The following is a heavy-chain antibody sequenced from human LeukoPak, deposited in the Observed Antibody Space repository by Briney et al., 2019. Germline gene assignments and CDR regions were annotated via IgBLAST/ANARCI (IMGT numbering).Heavy chain of an antibody. J-gene: IGHJ5*02. Sequence: TSETLSLTCTVSGGSISSYYWSWIRQPPGKGLEWLGYIYYSGSTNYNPSLKSRVTISVDTSKNQFSLKLSSVTAADTAVYYCARGLGYCSGGSCYSFNWFDPWGQGTLVTVSS. D-gene: IGHD2-15*01. CDR2: IYYSGST. CDR1: GGSISSYY. V-gene: IGHV4-59*01. CDR3: ARGLGYCSGGSCYSFNWFDP.